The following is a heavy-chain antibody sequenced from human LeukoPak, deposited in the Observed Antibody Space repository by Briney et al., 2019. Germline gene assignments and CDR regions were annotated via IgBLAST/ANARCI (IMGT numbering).Heavy chain of an antibody. Sequence: GASVKVSCKASGYTFTSYGISWVRQAPGQGLEWMGRIIPILGIANYAQKFQGRVTITADKSTSTAYMELSSLRSEDTAVYYCARYPFGSLINWFDPWGQGTLVTVSS. V-gene: IGHV1-69*04. CDR1: GYTFTSYG. CDR3: ARYPFGSLINWFDP. D-gene: IGHD2-15*01. CDR2: IIPILGIA. J-gene: IGHJ5*02.